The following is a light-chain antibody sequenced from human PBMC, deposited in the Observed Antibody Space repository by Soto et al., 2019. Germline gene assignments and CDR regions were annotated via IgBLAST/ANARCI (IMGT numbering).Light chain of an antibody. V-gene: IGKV3-20*01. CDR2: GAS. CDR3: QQYGSSLMYT. J-gene: IGKJ2*01. Sequence: EIVLTQSPGTLSLSPGERATLSCRASQSVSSSYLAWYQQKPGQAPRLRIYGASSRATGIPDRFSGSGSGTDFTLTISRLEPEDFAVYYCQQYGSSLMYTFGQGTNLEIK. CDR1: QSVSSSY.